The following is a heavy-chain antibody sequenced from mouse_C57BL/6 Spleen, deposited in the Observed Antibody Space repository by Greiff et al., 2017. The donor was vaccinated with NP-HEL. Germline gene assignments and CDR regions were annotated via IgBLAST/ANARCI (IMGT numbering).Heavy chain of an antibody. CDR3: ARSAYYSPMDY. V-gene: IGHV1-69*01. Sequence: QVQLKQPGAELVMPGASVKLSCKASGYTFTSYWMHWVKQRPGQGLEWIGEIDPSDSYTNYNQKFKGKSTLTVDKSSSTAYMQLSSLTSEDSAVYYCARSAYYSPMDYWGQGTSVTVSS. J-gene: IGHJ4*01. D-gene: IGHD2-12*01. CDR1: GYTFTSYW. CDR2: IDPSDSYT.